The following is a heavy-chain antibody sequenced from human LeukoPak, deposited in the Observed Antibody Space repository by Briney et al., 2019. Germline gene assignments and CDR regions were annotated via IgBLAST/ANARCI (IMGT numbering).Heavy chain of an antibody. D-gene: IGHD3-22*01. J-gene: IGHJ4*02. CDR1: GITLSNYG. CDR2: ISGSGGGT. CDR3: ARRGVVIRVILVGFHKEAYYFDS. Sequence: GGSLRLSCAVSGITLSNYGMSWVRQAPGKGLQWVAGISGSGGGTSYADSGKGRFTISRDNPKNTLYLQMNSLRAEDTAVYFCARRGVVIRVILVGFHKEAYYFDSWGQGALVTVSS. V-gene: IGHV3-23*01.